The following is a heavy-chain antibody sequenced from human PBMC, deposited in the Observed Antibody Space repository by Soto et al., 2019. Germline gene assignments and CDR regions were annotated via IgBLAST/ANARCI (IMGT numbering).Heavy chain of an antibody. CDR3: ARISRFGDNPDY. CDR1: RYTFTSYG. V-gene: IGHV1-18*01. J-gene: IGHJ4*02. D-gene: IGHD3-10*01. Sequence: ASVKVSCKASRYTFTSYGISWVRQAPGQGLEWMGWISAYNGNTNYAQKLQGRVTMTTDTSTSTAYMELRSLRSDDTAVYYCARISRFGDNPDYWGQGTLVTVSS. CDR2: ISAYNGNT.